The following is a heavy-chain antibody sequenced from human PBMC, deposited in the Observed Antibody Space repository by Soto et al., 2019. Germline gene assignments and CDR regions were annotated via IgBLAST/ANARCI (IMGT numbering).Heavy chain of an antibody. Sequence: QVHLAQSGAEVKKPGSSVKVSCKAPGGTFSSFAISWVRQAPGQGLEWMGGIIPMFGTTKYAHKFQGRVTINADEPTSTAYMELSSLTSEDTAMYYCAAVGSGYYGRGYYFDYWGQGTLVTVSS. CDR2: IIPMFGTT. CDR1: GGTFSSFA. J-gene: IGHJ4*02. CDR3: AAVGSGYYGRGYYFDY. V-gene: IGHV1-69*01. D-gene: IGHD3-3*01.